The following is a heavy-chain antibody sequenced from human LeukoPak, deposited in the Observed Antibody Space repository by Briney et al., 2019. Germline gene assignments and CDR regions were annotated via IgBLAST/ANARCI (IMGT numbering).Heavy chain of an antibody. Sequence: PGGSLRLSCAASGFTFDDYGMSWVRQAPGKGLEWVSSINWNGGSTGYADSVKGRFTISRDNAKNSLYLQMNSLRAEDTAVYYCARDLLLYNYACYFDYWGQGTLVTVSS. V-gene: IGHV3-20*04. J-gene: IGHJ4*02. CDR2: INWNGGST. D-gene: IGHD1-20*01. CDR3: ARDLLLYNYACYFDY. CDR1: GFTFDDYG.